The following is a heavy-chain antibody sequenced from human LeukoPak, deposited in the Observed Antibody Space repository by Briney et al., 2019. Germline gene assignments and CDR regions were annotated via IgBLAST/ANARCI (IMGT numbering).Heavy chain of an antibody. CDR2: IIPIFGTA. V-gene: IGHV1-69*06. CDR3: AREAGLLWFGEFSYYFDY. Sequence: SVKVSCKASGGTFSSYAISWVRQAPGQGLEWMGGIIPIFGTANYAQKFQGRVTITADKSTSTAYMELSSLRSEDTAVYYCAREAGLLWFGEFSYYFDYWGQGTLVTVSS. J-gene: IGHJ4*02. D-gene: IGHD3-10*01. CDR1: GGTFSSYA.